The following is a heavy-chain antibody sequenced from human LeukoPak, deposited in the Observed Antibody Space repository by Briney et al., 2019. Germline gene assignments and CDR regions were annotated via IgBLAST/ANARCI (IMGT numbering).Heavy chain of an antibody. Sequence: GGSLRLSCAASGFTFSSYSMNWVRQAPGKGLEWVSSISSSSSCIYYADSVKGRFTISRDNAKNSLYLQMNSLRAEDTAVYYCAKTVGARYYYFDYWGQGTLVTVSS. CDR1: GFTFSSYS. V-gene: IGHV3-21*04. CDR2: ISSSSSCI. J-gene: IGHJ4*02. CDR3: AKTVGARYYYFDY. D-gene: IGHD1-26*01.